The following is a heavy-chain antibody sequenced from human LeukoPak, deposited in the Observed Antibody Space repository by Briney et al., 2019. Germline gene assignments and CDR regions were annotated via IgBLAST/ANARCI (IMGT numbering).Heavy chain of an antibody. CDR1: GGSISSGDYY. V-gene: IGHV4-30-4*08. CDR2: IYYSGST. J-gene: IGHJ5*02. D-gene: IGHD5-18*01. CDR3: ARADGYSYGPYCNWFDP. Sequence: SQTLSLTCTVSGGSISSGDYYWSWIRQPPGKGLEWIGYIYYSGSTYYNPSLKSRVTISVDTSKNQFSLKLSSVTAADTAVYYCARADGYSYGPYCNWFDPWGQGTLVTVSS.